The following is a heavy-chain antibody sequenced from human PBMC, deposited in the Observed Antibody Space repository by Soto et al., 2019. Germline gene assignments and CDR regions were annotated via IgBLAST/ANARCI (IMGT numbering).Heavy chain of an antibody. CDR3: ATVFEK. V-gene: IGHV3-74*01. D-gene: IGHD2-8*01. CDR2: MDSDGSGT. J-gene: IGHJ4*02. Sequence: EVQLVESGGGLVQPGGSLRLSCAASGFIFRNYWMHWVRQVPGKGLVWVSRMDSDGSGTSYADSVRGRFTISIDNDENTVHLQMNSLRAEDTAVYYCATVFEKWGQGALVTGSS. CDR1: GFIFRNYW.